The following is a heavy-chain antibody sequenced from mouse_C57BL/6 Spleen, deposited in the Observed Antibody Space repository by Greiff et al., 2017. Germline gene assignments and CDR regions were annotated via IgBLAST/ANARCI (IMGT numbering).Heavy chain of an antibody. CDR3: ARWGYDYSYAMDY. CDR2: IYPGDGDT. CDR1: GYAFSSYW. V-gene: IGHV1-80*01. J-gene: IGHJ4*01. Sequence: VQLKESGAELVKPGASVKISCKASGYAFSSYWMNWVKQRPGKGLEWIGQIYPGDGDTNYNGKFKGKATLTADKSSSTAYMPLSSLTSEDAAVYFCARWGYDYSYAMDYWGQGTSVTVSS. D-gene: IGHD2-4*01.